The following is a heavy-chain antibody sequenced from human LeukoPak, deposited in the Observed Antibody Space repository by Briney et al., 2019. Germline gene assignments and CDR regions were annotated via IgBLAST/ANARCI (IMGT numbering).Heavy chain of an antibody. Sequence: GGSLRLSCAASGFTFSSYWMHWVRQAPGKGLVWVSRINTDGSSTSYADSVKGRFTISRDNAKNTLYLQMNSLRAEDTAVYYCAKVSGIAARLYYYYMDVWGKGTTVTVSS. V-gene: IGHV3-74*01. CDR1: GFTFSSYW. CDR2: INTDGSST. CDR3: AKVSGIAARLYYYYMDV. J-gene: IGHJ6*03. D-gene: IGHD6-6*01.